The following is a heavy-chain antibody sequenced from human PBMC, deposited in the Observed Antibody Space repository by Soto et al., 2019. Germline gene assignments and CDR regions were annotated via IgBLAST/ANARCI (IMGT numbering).Heavy chain of an antibody. D-gene: IGHD2-2*01. CDR3: AKGSTEVDL. J-gene: IGHJ3*01. CDR2: VGVNAGST. V-gene: IGHV3-23*01. Sequence: GGSLRLSCAASGFTFTNFAMKWVRQAPGKGLEWVSTVGVNAGSTYYADSVKGRFTISRDNSKNALYLQMNSLRVDDTAVYYCAKGSTEVDLWGQGTMVTVSS. CDR1: GFTFTNFA.